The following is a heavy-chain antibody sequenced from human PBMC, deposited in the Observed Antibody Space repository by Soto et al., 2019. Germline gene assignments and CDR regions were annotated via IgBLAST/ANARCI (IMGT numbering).Heavy chain of an antibody. CDR1: GGSFSGYY. CDR3: ARVKYYYGSGSPFYYYYGIDV. V-gene: IGHV4-34*01. D-gene: IGHD3-10*01. Sequence: PSETLSLTCAVYGGSFSGYYWSWIRQPPGKGLEWIGEINHSGSTNYNPSLKSRVTISVDTSKNQFSLKLSSVTAADTAVYYCARVKYYYGSGSPFYYYYGIDVWGQGTTVTVSS. J-gene: IGHJ6*02. CDR2: INHSGST.